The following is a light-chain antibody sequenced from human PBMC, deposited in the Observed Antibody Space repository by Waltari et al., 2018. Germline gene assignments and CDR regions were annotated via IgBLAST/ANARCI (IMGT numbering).Light chain of an antibody. CDR2: KAS. CDR1: QNINKW. J-gene: IGKJ4*01. Sequence: DIQMTQSPSTLSASVGDRFTITCRASQNINKWLAWYQQKPGKAPKLLIYKASTLESGVPSRFSGSGSGTEFTRTISSLQPDDFATYYGQQYNSYSLLTFGGGTKVEIK. CDR3: QQYNSYSLLT. V-gene: IGKV1-5*03.